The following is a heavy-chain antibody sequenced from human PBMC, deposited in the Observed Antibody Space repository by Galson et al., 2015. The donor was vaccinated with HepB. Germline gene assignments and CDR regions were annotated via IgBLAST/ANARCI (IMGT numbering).Heavy chain of an antibody. Sequence: SLRLSCAASGFTFSSYAMHWVRQAPGKGLEWEAVISYDGSNKYYADSVKGRFTISRDNSKNTLYLQMNSLRAEDTAVYYCARDGGQDIVVDTRIAIFGVVADYWAQGTLVAVSS. CDR2: ISYDGSNK. CDR3: ARDGGQDIVVDTRIAIFGVVADY. CDR1: GFTFSSYA. V-gene: IGHV3-30-3*01. D-gene: IGHD3-3*01. J-gene: IGHJ4*02.